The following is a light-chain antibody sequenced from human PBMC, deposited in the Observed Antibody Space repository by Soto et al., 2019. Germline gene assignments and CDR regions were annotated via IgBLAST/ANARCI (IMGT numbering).Light chain of an antibody. V-gene: IGLV1-51*01. CDR3: AAWDSSLSAVI. J-gene: IGLJ2*01. CDR1: SSNV. Sequence: QSVLTQPPSVSAAPGQTVIISCSGSSSNVAWYQQVPGTAPQLLIYDNTKRAFGIPDRFSGSKSGTSATLGITGLQSGDEVTYHCAAWDSSLSAVIFGGGTKLTVL. CDR2: DNT.